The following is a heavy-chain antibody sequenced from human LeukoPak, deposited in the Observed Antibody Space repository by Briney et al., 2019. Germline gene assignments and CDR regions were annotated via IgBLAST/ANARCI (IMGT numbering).Heavy chain of an antibody. V-gene: IGHV7-4-1*02. CDR3: ARELIAAPGDYYYYYYGMDV. J-gene: IGHJ6*02. CDR2: INTNTGNP. D-gene: IGHD6-6*01. CDR1: GYTFTSYA. Sequence: ASVKVSCKASGYTFTSYAMNWVRQAPGQGLEWMGWINTNTGNPTYAQGFTGRFVFSLDTSVSTAYLQISSLKAEDTAVYYCARELIAAPGDYYYYYYGMDVWGQGTTVTVSS.